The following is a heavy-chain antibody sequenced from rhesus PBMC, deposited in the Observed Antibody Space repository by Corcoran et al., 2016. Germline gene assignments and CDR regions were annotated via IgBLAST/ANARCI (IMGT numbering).Heavy chain of an antibody. J-gene: IGHJ6*01. D-gene: IGHD3-34*01. Sequence: QVQLQESGPGLVKPSETLSLTCAVSGGSISDDYYWSWIRQPPGKGLEWIGYIYGSGGGTNYNPSLKNRVHISMDTSKNQFSLKLSSVTAADAAVYYCARDGWGDYYFVEGYGLDSWGQGVVVTVSS. V-gene: IGHV4-106*01. CDR1: GGSISDDYY. CDR2: IYGSGGGT. CDR3: ARDGWGDYYFVEGYGLDS.